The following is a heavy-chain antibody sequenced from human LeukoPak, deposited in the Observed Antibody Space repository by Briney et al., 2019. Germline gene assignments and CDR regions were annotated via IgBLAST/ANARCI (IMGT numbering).Heavy chain of an antibody. V-gene: IGHV4-4*07. J-gene: IGHJ4*02. CDR1: GGSISSYY. D-gene: IGHD6-19*01. CDR3: ARGGYSSGWLKYYFDY. Sequence: SETLSLTCTVSGGSISSYYWSWIRQPAGKGREWIGRIYTSGSTNYNPSLKSRVTISVDKSKNQFSLKLSSVTAADTAVYYCARGGYSSGWLKYYFDYWGQGTLVTVSS. CDR2: IYTSGST.